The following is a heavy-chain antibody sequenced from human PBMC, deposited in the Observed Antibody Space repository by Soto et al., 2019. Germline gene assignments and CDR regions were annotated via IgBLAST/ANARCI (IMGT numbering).Heavy chain of an antibody. V-gene: IGHV1-18*01. Sequence: QIPLVQSGPEVKKTGASVKVSCKASGYTFTTFGINWVRQAPGQGLEWMGCITAYDGKIKYAQNFQGRVTMTIDTPTSTGYLELRGLRSDDTAVYFCARGLTYGDFDFWGQGTLVDVSS. D-gene: IGHD4-17*01. J-gene: IGHJ4*02. CDR1: GYTFTTFG. CDR2: ITAYDGKI. CDR3: ARGLTYGDFDF.